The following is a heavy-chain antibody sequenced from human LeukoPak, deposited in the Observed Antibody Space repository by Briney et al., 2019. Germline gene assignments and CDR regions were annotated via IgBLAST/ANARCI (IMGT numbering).Heavy chain of an antibody. CDR1: GGSINNYY. J-gene: IGHJ3*02. D-gene: IGHD5-24*01. V-gene: IGHV4-59*08. CDR2: IFYNGGT. CDR3: ARQRWLQFRAFDI. Sequence: SETLSLTCTVSGGSINNYYWSWVRQPPGEGLEWIAYIFYNGGTNYNPTLKTRVTISVDTSKNQFSLRLNSVSAADTAVYYCARQRWLQFRAFDIWGQGTMVTVSS.